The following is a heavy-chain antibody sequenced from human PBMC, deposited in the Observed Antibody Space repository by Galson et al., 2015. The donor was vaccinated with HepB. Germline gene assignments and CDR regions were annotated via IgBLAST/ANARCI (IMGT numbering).Heavy chain of an antibody. CDR3: ASCAMIGGVIGAFDV. CDR2: IHTGGAT. CDR1: GFTFSDFA. J-gene: IGHJ3*01. Sequence: SLRLSCAASGFTFSDFAMSWVRQAPGKGLEWVSTIHTGGATSYGDSVKGRFTISRDNSENTVYLQMNSLRVEDTAVYYCASCAMIGGVIGAFDVWGQGTMVTVSS. V-gene: IGHV3-66*01. D-gene: IGHD3-10*01.